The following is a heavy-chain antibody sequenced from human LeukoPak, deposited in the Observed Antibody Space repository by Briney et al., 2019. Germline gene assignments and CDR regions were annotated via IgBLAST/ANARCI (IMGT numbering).Heavy chain of an antibody. CDR3: AREKAAAFYYMDV. CDR1: GGSISSYY. J-gene: IGHJ6*03. V-gene: IGHV4-4*07. CDR2: IYTSGST. Sequence: SETLSLTCTISGGSISSYYWSWIRQPAGKGLEWIGRIYTSGSTNYNPSLKSRVTMSVDTSKNRFSLKLSSVTAADTAVYYCAREKAAAFYYMDVWGKGTTVTVSS. D-gene: IGHD6-13*01.